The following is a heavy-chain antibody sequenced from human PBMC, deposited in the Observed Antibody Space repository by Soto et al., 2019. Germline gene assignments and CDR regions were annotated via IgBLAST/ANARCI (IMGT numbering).Heavy chain of an antibody. J-gene: IGHJ4*02. D-gene: IGHD3-16*01. V-gene: IGHV3-23*01. CDR2: ISGSGIST. CDR1: GFTFSSYA. CDR3: AKSAGSNAYYPNDY. Sequence: EGQLLESGGGLVQPGGSLRLSCAASGFTFSSYAMTWVRQAPGKGLEWVSSISGSGISTYYADSVKGGFTISRDNSKNTLYLQMNSLRAEDAAVYYCAKSAGSNAYYPNDYWGQGALVTVSS.